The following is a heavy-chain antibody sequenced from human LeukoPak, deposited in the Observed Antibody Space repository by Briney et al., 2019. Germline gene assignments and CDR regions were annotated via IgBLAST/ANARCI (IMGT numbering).Heavy chain of an antibody. Sequence: EGSLRLSCAASGFTFSSYWMHWVRQAPGKGPVWVSRINSDGSSTSYADSVKGRFTISRDNAKNTLYPQMNSLRAEDTAVYYCARSSGYYDSSGSTNEYFQHWGQGTLVTVSS. J-gene: IGHJ1*01. CDR2: INSDGSST. CDR1: GFTFSSYW. V-gene: IGHV3-74*01. CDR3: ARSSGYYDSSGSTNEYFQH. D-gene: IGHD3-22*01.